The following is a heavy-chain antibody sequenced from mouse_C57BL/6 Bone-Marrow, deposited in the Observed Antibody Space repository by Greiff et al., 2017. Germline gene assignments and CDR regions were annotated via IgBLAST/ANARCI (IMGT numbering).Heavy chain of an antibody. CDR1: GYTFTSYW. CDR3: APVISTVVAHYFDY. V-gene: IGHV1-55*01. CDR2: IYPGSGST. Sequence: QVQLQQPGAELVKPGASVKMSCKASGYTFTSYWITWVKQRPGQGLEWIGDIYPGSGSTNYNEKFKSKATLTVDTSSSTAYMQLSSLTSEDSAVFITAPVISTVVAHYFDYWGQGTTLTVSS. D-gene: IGHD1-1*01. J-gene: IGHJ2*01.